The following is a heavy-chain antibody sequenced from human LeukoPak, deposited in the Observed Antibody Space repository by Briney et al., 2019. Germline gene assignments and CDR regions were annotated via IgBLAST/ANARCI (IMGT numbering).Heavy chain of an antibody. CDR2: ISGSGGST. CDR1: GFTFSSYA. V-gene: IGHV3-23*01. CDR3: AKDYYYDSSGYFFFDY. D-gene: IGHD3-22*01. Sequence: PGGSLRLSCAASGFTFSSYAMSWVRQAPGKGLEWVSAISGSGGSTYYADSVKGRFTISRDNSKNTLYLQMNSLRAEDTAVYYCAKDYYYDSSGYFFFDYWGLGTLVTVSS. J-gene: IGHJ4*02.